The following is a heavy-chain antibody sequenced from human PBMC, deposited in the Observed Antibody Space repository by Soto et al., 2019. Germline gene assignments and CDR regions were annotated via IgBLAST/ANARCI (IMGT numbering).Heavy chain of an antibody. Sequence: EVQLLESGGGLVQPGGSLRLSCAASGFTFSSYAMSWVRQAPGKGLEWVSAISGSGGSTYYADSVKGRFTISRDNSKKTLCLEMNGLRAEDTAAYDCAKEPLSGTGGGFDPWGQGTRVAVSS. J-gene: IGHJ5*02. CDR2: ISGSGGST. D-gene: IGHD3-9*01. V-gene: IGHV3-23*01. CDR1: GFTFSSYA. CDR3: AKEPLSGTGGGFDP.